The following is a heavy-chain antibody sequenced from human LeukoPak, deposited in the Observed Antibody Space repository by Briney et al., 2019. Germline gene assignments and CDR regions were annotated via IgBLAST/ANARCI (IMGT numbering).Heavy chain of an antibody. J-gene: IGHJ4*02. CDR2: IYYSGST. CDR3: ARARRSCSGGSCLFDY. D-gene: IGHD2-15*01. V-gene: IGHV4-59*01. CDR1: GGSISSYY. Sequence: SETLSLTCTVSGGSISSYYWNWIRQPPGKGLEWIGYIYYSGSTNYNPSFKSRVTISVDTSKNQFSLKVRSVTAADTAVYYCARARRSCSGGSCLFDYWGQGALVTVSS.